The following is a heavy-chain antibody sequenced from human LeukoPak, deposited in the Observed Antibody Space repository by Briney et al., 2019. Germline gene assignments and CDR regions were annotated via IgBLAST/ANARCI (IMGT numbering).Heavy chain of an antibody. V-gene: IGHV3-23*01. CDR2: IGGSGTST. D-gene: IGHD1-26*01. CDR1: GFTFSTYV. Sequence: GGSLRLSCAASGFTFSTYVMSWVRQAPGKGLEWVSAIGGSGTSTYYADAVKGRFTISRDNSKNTLYLQLNSLRAEDTAVYYCAGSGNYYRPYDYWGQGTLVTVSS. J-gene: IGHJ4*02. CDR3: AGSGNYYRPYDY.